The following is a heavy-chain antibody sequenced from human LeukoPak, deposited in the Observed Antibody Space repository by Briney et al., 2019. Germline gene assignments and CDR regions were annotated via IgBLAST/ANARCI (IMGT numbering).Heavy chain of an antibody. Sequence: GVLRLSCAASGFTFSSYWMSWVRQAPGEGLEWVANIKEDGSEKYYVDSVKGRFTISRDNAKNSLYLQMNSLRAEDTAVYYCARGALITAAGTSWGQGTLVTVSS. D-gene: IGHD6-13*01. CDR1: GFTFSSYW. CDR2: IKEDGSEK. J-gene: IGHJ4*02. CDR3: ARGALITAAGTS. V-gene: IGHV3-7*01.